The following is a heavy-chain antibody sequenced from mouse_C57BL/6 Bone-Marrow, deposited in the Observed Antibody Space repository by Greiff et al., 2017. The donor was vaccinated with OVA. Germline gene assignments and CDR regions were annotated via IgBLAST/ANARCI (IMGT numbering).Heavy chain of an antibody. CDR3: ARVGPRGFAY. CDR2: ISDGGSYT. Sequence: EVKVVESGGGLVKPGGSLKLSCAASGFTFSSYAMSWVRQTPEKRLEWVATISDGGSYTYYPDNVQGRFTISRDNAKNNLYLQMSHLKSEDTAMYYCARVGPRGFAYWGQGTLVTVSA. CDR1: GFTFSSYA. V-gene: IGHV5-4*03. D-gene: IGHD3-3*01. J-gene: IGHJ3*01.